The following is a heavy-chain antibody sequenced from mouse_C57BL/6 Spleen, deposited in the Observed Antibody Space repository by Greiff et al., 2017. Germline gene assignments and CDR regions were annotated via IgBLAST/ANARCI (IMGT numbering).Heavy chain of an antibody. CDR3: TVVTTVVATKAMDY. Sequence: EVKLVESGGGLVQPGGSMKLSCVASGFTFSNYWMNWVRQSPEKGLEWVAQIRLKSDNYATHYAESVKGRFTISRDDSKSSVYLQMNNLRAEDTGIYYCTVVTTVVATKAMDYWGQGTSVTVSA. V-gene: IGHV6-3*01. CDR2: IRLKSDNYAT. D-gene: IGHD1-1*01. J-gene: IGHJ4*01. CDR1: GFTFSNYW.